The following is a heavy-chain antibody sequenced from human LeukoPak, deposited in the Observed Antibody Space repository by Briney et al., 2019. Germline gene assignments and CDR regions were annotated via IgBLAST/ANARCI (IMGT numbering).Heavy chain of an antibody. CDR2: IYPGDSDT. Sequence: GQSLKISCKNSGYSFTSYCIGWVRQMPGKGLEWMGIIYPGDSDTRYSPSFQGQVTISADKSISTAYLQWSSLKASDTAMYYCAVLSSGWYMFLGYWGQGTLVTVSS. J-gene: IGHJ4*02. D-gene: IGHD6-19*01. CDR3: AVLSSGWYMFLGY. CDR1: GYSFTSYC. V-gene: IGHV5-51*01.